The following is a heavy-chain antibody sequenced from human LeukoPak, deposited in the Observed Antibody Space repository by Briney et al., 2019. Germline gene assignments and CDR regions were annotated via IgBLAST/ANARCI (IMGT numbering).Heavy chain of an antibody. CDR1: GGSFSGYY. Sequence: PSETLSLTCAVYGGSFSGYYWSWIRQLPGKGLEWIGEINDSGSTNYNPSLKSRATTSVDTSKNQFSLKLSSVTAADTAVYYCARAYHSSWYLNWFDPWGQGTLVTVSS. J-gene: IGHJ5*02. CDR3: ARAYHSSWYLNWFDP. V-gene: IGHV4-34*01. D-gene: IGHD6-13*01. CDR2: INDSGST.